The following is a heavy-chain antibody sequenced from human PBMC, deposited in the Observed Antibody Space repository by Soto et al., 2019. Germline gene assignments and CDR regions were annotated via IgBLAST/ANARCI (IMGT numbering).Heavy chain of an antibody. J-gene: IGHJ4*02. CDR3: ARAGYCSGGSCYSRFDY. Sequence: SGGSISSGGYSWSWIRQPPGKGLEWIGYIYHSGSTYYNPSLKSRVTISVDRSKNQFSLKLSSVTAADTAVYYCARAGYCSGGSCYSRFDYWGQGTLVTVSS. CDR1: GGSISSGGYS. V-gene: IGHV4-30-2*01. D-gene: IGHD2-15*01. CDR2: IYHSGST.